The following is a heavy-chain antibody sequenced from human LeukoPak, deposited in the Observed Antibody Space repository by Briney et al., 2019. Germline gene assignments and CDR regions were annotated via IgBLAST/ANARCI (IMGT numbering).Heavy chain of an antibody. CDR2: IYYSGST. D-gene: IGHD6-13*01. CDR3: ARLVPNTGANAFDI. J-gene: IGHJ3*02. Sequence: SETLSLTCTVSGGSISSSSYYWGWIRQPPGKGLEWIGSIYYSGSTYYNPSLKSRVTISVDTSKNQFSLKLSSVTAADTAVYYCARLVPNTGANAFDIWGQGTMVTVSS. V-gene: IGHV4-39*01. CDR1: GGSISSSSYY.